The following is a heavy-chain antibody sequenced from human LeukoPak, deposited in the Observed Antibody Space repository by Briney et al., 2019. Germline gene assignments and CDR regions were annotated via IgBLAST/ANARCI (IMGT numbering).Heavy chain of an antibody. Sequence: PSETLSLTCAVYGGSFSGYYWSWIRQPPGKGLEWIGEINHSGSTNYNPSLKSRVTISVGTSKNQFSLKLSSVTAADTAVYYCARGEYQLLTDAFDIWGQGTMVTVSS. CDR3: ARGEYQLLTDAFDI. D-gene: IGHD2-2*01. J-gene: IGHJ3*02. CDR2: INHSGST. V-gene: IGHV4-34*01. CDR1: GGSFSGYY.